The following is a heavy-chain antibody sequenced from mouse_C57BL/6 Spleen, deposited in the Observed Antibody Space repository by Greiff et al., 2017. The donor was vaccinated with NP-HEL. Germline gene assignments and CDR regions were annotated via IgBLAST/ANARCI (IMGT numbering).Heavy chain of an antibody. CDR3: ARWVTTGYFDD. J-gene: IGHJ2*01. CDR1: GYAFSSSW. Sequence: QVQLQQSGPELVKPGASVKISCKASGYAFSSSWMNWVKQRPGKGLEWIGRIYPGAGDTNYNGKFKGKATLTADKSSSTAYMQLSSLTSEDSAVYFCARWVTTGYFDDWGQGTTLTVSS. V-gene: IGHV1-82*01. D-gene: IGHD2-2*01. CDR2: IYPGAGDT.